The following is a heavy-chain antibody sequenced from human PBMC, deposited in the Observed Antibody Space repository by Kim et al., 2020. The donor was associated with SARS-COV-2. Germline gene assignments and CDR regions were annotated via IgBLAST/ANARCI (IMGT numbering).Heavy chain of an antibody. CDR1: GGSISSGGYY. J-gene: IGHJ5*02. Sequence: SETLSLTCTVSGGSISSGGYYWSWIRQHPGKGLEWIGYINYSGSTYYNPSLKSRVTISVDTSKNQFSLKLSSVTAADTALYHCAREGKYCSGGSCSGSANWFDPWGQGTLVTVSS. CDR3: AREGKYCSGGSCSGSANWFDP. V-gene: IGHV4-31*03. CDR2: INYSGST. D-gene: IGHD2-15*01.